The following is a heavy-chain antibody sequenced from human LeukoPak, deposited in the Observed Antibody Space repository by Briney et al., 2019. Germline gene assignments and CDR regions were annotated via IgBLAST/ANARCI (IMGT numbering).Heavy chain of an antibody. CDR2: IYSGGST. CDR3: ARYGPNDYALWPYFDY. CDR1: GFTVSSNY. D-gene: IGHD4-17*01. J-gene: IGHJ4*02. Sequence: PGGSLRLSCAASGFTVSSNYMSWVRQAPGKGLGWVSVIYSGGSTYYADSVKGRFTISRDNSKNTLYLQMNSLRAEDTAVYYCARYGPNDYALWPYFDYWGQGTLVTVSS. V-gene: IGHV3-53*01.